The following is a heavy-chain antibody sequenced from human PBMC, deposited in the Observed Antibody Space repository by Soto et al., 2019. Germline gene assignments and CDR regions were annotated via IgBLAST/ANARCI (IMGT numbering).Heavy chain of an antibody. CDR2: IYYSGST. CDR3: ARDRYYGSGSYNLDV. CDR1: GGSVSSGSYY. Sequence: SETLSLTCTVSGGSVSSGSYYWSWIRQPPGKGLEWIGYIYYSGSTNYNPSLKSRVTISVDTSKNQFSLKLSSVTAADTAVYYCARDRYYGSGSYNLDVWGQGTTVTVSS. J-gene: IGHJ6*02. D-gene: IGHD3-10*01. V-gene: IGHV4-61*01.